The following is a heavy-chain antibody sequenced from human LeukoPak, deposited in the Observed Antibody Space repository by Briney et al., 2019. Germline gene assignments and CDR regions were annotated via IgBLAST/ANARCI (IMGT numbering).Heavy chain of an antibody. D-gene: IGHD6-13*01. CDR3: ARNLIPEQLVLNF. Sequence: PSETLSLTCAVYGGSFSGYYWSWIRQPPGKGLEWIGYIYYTGNTNYNPSLKSRVTMSVDTSKNQFSLNLKSVTPEDTAVYYCARNLIPEQLVLNFWGQGTLVTVSS. V-gene: IGHV4-59*01. J-gene: IGHJ4*02. CDR2: IYYTGNT. CDR1: GGSFSGYY.